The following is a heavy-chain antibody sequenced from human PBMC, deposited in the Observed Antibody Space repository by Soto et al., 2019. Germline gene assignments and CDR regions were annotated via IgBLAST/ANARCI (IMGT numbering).Heavy chain of an antibody. J-gene: IGHJ3*02. V-gene: IGHV3-11*06. D-gene: IGHD6-13*01. Sequence: QVQLVESGGGLVKPGGSLRLSCAASGFTFSDDYMSWIRQAPGKGLEWVSYISRSSSHTNYADSVKGRFTISRDNAKNSLYLQMNSLRAEDTAVYYCARERSIAAGGTMFDAFDIWGQGIMVTVSS. CDR2: ISRSSSHT. CDR3: ARERSIAAGGTMFDAFDI. CDR1: GFTFSDDY.